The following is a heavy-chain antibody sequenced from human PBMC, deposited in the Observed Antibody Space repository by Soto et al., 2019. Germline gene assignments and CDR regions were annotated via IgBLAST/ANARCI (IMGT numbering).Heavy chain of an antibody. V-gene: IGHV4-4*07. D-gene: IGHD6-19*01. Sequence: SETLSLTCTVSGGSISSYYWSWVRQPAGKGLEWIGRIYRSGSTNYNPSLKSRVTMSVDTSKNQFSLKLSSVTAADTAVYFCARDLANISGNYYSYYYAMDVWGQGTTVIVSS. CDR3: ARDLANISGNYYSYYYAMDV. CDR1: GGSISSYY. J-gene: IGHJ6*02. CDR2: IYRSGST.